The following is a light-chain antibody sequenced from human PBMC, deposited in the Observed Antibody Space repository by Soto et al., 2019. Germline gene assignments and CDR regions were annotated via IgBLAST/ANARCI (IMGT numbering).Light chain of an antibody. J-gene: IGKJ1*01. CDR2: DAS. CDR3: QQYNNWPPT. V-gene: IGKV3D-15*01. CDR1: QSVSSN. Sequence: EVVMTQSPATLSVSPEERATLSCRASQSVSSNLAWYQQKPGQAPRLLIYDASNRATGIPARFSGSGSGTEFTLTISSLQSEDFAVYYCQQYNNWPPTFGQGTKV.